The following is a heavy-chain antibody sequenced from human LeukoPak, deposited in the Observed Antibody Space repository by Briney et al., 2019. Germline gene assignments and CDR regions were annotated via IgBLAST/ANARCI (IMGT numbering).Heavy chain of an antibody. J-gene: IGHJ3*02. V-gene: IGHV4-39*07. Sequence: PSETLSLTCTVSGGSISSSSYYWGWTRQPPGKGLEWIGSIYYSGSTYYNPSLKSRVTISVDTSKNQFSLKLSSVTAADTAVYYCARHHFDYYYDSSGYLNAFDIWGQGTMVTVSS. CDR3: ARHHFDYYYDSSGYLNAFDI. D-gene: IGHD3-22*01. CDR2: IYYSGST. CDR1: GGSISSSSYY.